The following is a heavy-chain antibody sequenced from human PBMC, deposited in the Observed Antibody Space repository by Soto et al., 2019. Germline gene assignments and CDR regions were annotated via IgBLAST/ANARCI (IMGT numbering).Heavy chain of an antibody. V-gene: IGHV3-53*01. CDR3: ASTYYSDSSGYYFY. Sequence: GGSLRLSCAASGFTVSSNYMSWVRQAPGKGLEWVSVIYSGGSTYYADSVKGRFTISRDNSKNTLYLQMNSLRAEDTAVYYCASTYYSDSSGYYFYWGQGTLVTVPQ. J-gene: IGHJ4*02. CDR1: GFTVSSNY. CDR2: IYSGGST. D-gene: IGHD3-22*01.